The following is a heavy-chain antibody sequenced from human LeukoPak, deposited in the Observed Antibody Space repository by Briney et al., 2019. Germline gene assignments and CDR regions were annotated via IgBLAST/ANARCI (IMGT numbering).Heavy chain of an antibody. D-gene: IGHD3-3*01. CDR3: ARGYYDFWSGYSKYFDY. CDR1: GGSFSGYY. J-gene: IGHJ4*02. V-gene: IGHV4-34*01. CDR2: INHSGST. Sequence: SETLSLTCAVYGGSFSGYYWSWIRQPPGKGLEWIGEINHSGSTNYNPSLKSRVTISVDTSKNQFSRKLSSVTAADTAVYYCARGYYDFWSGYSKYFDYWGQGTLVTVSS.